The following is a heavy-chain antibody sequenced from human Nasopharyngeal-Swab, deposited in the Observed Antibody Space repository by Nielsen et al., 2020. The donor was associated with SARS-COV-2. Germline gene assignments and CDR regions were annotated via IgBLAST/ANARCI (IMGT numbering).Heavy chain of an antibody. J-gene: IGHJ3*02. CDR2: IGAAGNT. D-gene: IGHD6-6*01. Sequence: GGSLRLSCAASGFTFSSSAISWVRQAPGMGLEWVSVIGAAGNTIYADSVKGRFTISRDNSKNTVYLQMNSLRGEDTAVYYCARDSSYAFDIWGQGTMVTVSS. CDR1: GFTFSSSA. V-gene: IGHV3-23*01. CDR3: ARDSSYAFDI.